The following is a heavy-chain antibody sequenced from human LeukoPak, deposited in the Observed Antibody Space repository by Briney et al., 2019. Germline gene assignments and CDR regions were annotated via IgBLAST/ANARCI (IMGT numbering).Heavy chain of an antibody. CDR2: ISGSGGST. D-gene: IGHD6-19*01. J-gene: IGHJ5*02. V-gene: IGHV3-23*01. CDR3: AKDLTHRSGWGPLFDP. Sequence: GGSLRLSCAASGFTFSSYGMSWVRQAPGKGLEWVSAISGSGGSTYYADSVKGRFTISRDNSKNTLYLQMNSLRAEDTAVYYCAKDLTHRSGWGPLFDPWGQGTLVTVSS. CDR1: GFTFSSYG.